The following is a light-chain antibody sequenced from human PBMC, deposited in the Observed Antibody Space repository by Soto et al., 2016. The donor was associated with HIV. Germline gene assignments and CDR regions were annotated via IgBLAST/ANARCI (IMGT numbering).Light chain of an antibody. CDR2: AAS. V-gene: IGKV1-5*01. Sequence: DIQMTQSPSTLSASVGDRVTITCRASQNINDWLAWYQQTPGKAPNLLIFAASTLQSGVPLRFSGSGSGTEFTLTIRSLQPEDFATYYCQHRRAFSQGTKLEI. CDR3: QHRRA. J-gene: IGKJ2*01. CDR1: QNINDW.